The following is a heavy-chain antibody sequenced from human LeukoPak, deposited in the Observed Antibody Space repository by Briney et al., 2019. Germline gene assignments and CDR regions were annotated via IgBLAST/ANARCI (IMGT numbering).Heavy chain of an antibody. Sequence: GGSLSLLCGVCGFLHRRLYTQGARQAPGKGLVWVSRINGDETSTAYADSVKGRYTISRDNAKNTLYLQMNSLRADDTAVYYCVGGCDYGTNNFEYWGQGTLVTVSS. J-gene: IGHJ4*02. CDR2: INGDETST. CDR1: GFLHRRL. V-gene: IGHV3-74*01. D-gene: IGHD4/OR15-4a*01. CDR3: VGGCDYGTNNFEY.